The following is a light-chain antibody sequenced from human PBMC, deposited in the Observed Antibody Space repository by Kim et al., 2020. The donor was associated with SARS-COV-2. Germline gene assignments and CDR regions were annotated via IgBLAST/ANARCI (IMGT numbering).Light chain of an antibody. CDR3: QQYGSSPYT. J-gene: IGKJ2*01. CDR2: GAS. V-gene: IGKV3-20*01. Sequence: LSPGERATLSCSASQSVSGNYLAWYQQTPGQAPRLVIYGASNRATGIPVRFSGSGSGTDFTLIISRLEPEDFAVYYCQQYGSSPYTFGQGTKLEI. CDR1: QSVSGNY.